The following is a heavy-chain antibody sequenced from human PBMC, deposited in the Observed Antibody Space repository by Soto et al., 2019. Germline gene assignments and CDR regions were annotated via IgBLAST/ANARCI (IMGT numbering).Heavy chain of an antibody. D-gene: IGHD4-4*01. J-gene: IGHJ5*02. CDR3: GRQGVELTTICANGFDP. V-gene: IGHV4-59*01. CDR1: GVSISSDY. Sequence: PSETLSLTCTVSGVSISSDYWSWIRQPPGKGLEWIGYIYYRGSTNYNPSLKSRVSISVDRSKNQFSLKLSSVTAADTAVYFCGRQGVELTTICANGFDPWGQGTLVTVSS. CDR2: IYYRGST.